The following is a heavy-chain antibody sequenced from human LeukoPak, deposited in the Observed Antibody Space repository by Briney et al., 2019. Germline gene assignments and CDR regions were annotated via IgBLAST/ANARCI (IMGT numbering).Heavy chain of an antibody. Sequence: GASVKVSCTASGYTFTSYGISWVRQAPGQGLEWMGWISAYNGNTNYAQKLQGRVTMTTDTSTSAAYMELRSLRSDDTAVYYCARSSVGATPRDAFDIWGQGTMVTVSS. V-gene: IGHV1-18*01. D-gene: IGHD1-26*01. CDR2: ISAYNGNT. CDR1: GYTFTSYG. J-gene: IGHJ3*02. CDR3: ARSSVGATPRDAFDI.